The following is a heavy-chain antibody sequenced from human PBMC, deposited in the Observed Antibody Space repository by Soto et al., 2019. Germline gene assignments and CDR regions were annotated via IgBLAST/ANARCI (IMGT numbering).Heavy chain of an antibody. V-gene: IGHV3-30*03. CDR2: ISYDGSNK. CDR1: GFTFSSYG. D-gene: IGHD3-22*01. J-gene: IGHJ6*02. CDR3: AAYYYDSCGPLDYYYGMDV. Sequence: QVQLVESGGGVVQPGRSLRLSCAASGFTFSSYGMHWVRQAPGKGLEWVAVISYDGSNKYYADSVKGRFTISRDNSKNTLYLQMNSLRAEDTAVYYCAAYYYDSCGPLDYYYGMDVWGQGTTVTVSS.